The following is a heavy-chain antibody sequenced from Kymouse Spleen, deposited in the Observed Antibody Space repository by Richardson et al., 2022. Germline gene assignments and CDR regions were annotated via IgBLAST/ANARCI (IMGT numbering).Heavy chain of an antibody. CDR3: ARPFITIFGVAPTGWFDP. D-gene: IGHD3-3*01. CDR1: GYTFTSYG. Sequence: QVQLVQSGAEVKKPGASVKVSCKASGYTFTSYGISWVRQAPGQGLEWMGWISAYNGNTNYAQKLQGRVTMTTDTSTSTAYMELRSLRSDDTAVYYCARPFITIFGVAPTGWFDPWGQGTLVTVSS. CDR2: ISAYNGNT. J-gene: IGHJ5*02. V-gene: IGHV1-18*01.